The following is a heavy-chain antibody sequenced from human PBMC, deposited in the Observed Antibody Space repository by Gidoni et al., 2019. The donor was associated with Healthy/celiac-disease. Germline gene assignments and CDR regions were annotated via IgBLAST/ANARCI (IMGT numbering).Heavy chain of an antibody. CDR1: GFSLSTRGVG. D-gene: IGHD3-22*01. CDR3: AHRLVETVGRYYDSSGFDAFDI. J-gene: IGHJ3*02. CDR2: IYWNDDK. V-gene: IGHV2-5*01. Sequence: QITLKESGPTLVKPTQTLTLTCTFSGFSLSTRGVGVGWIRQPPEKALEWLALIYWNDDKLYSPALKSRLTITKDTSKNQVVLKMTNMDPVDTATYYCAHRLVETVGRYYDSSGFDAFDIWGQGTMVTVSS.